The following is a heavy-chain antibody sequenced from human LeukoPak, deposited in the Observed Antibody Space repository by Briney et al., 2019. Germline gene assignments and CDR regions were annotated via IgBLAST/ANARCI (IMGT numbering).Heavy chain of an antibody. CDR1: GFTFSSYS. D-gene: IGHD3-10*01. CDR2: ISSGGSSI. Sequence: GGSLRLSCAVSGFTFSSYSMNWVRQAPGKGLEWVSYISSGGSSIYYADSVKGRFTISRDNAKNSLYLQMNSLRAEDTAVYYCARDTYGSGSYYNAPLDYWGQGTLVTVSS. V-gene: IGHV3-48*01. CDR3: ARDTYGSGSYYNAPLDY. J-gene: IGHJ4*02.